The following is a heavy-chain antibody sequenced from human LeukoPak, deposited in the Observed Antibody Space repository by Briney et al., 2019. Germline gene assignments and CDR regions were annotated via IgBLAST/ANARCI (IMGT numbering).Heavy chain of an antibody. CDR2: IYTSGST. D-gene: IGHD2-2*01. CDR1: GGSISSGSYY. Sequence: PSETLSLTCTVSGGSISSGSYYWSWIRQPAGKGLEWIGRIYTSGSTNYNPSLKSRVTISVDTSKNQFSLKLSSATAADTAVYYCASTVVPADSPAEYFQHWGQGTLVTVSS. CDR3: ASTVVPADSPAEYFQH. V-gene: IGHV4-61*02. J-gene: IGHJ1*01.